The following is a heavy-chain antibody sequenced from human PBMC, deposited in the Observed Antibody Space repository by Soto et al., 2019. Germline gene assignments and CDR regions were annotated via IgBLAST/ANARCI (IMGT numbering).Heavy chain of an antibody. J-gene: IGHJ4*02. CDR1: GYTFTNYG. Sequence: QGHLVQSGAEVKKPGASVTVSCKASGYTFTNYGISWVRQAPGQGPEWMGWISGYNGNTKYAPKFQGRGSLTADTSTSTAYKLRGSLRSADTAVYYCARDMGVNDHGGYVDCWGQGTLGTVSS. CDR2: ISGYNGNT. CDR3: ARDMGVNDHGGYVDC. D-gene: IGHD4-17*01. V-gene: IGHV1-18*01.